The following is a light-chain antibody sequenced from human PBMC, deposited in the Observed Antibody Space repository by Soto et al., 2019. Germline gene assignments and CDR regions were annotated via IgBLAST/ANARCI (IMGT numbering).Light chain of an antibody. V-gene: IGKV1-27*01. CDR2: AAS. J-gene: IGKJ4*01. CDR3: QKYNSAPLT. Sequence: DIQMTQSPSSVSASVGDSVTITCRASQGIGVYLAWFQQKPGKVPKLLIYAASTLQSGVPSRFSGSGSGTDFTLTISSLQPEDFATYYCQKYNSAPLTFGGGTKVEIK. CDR1: QGIGVY.